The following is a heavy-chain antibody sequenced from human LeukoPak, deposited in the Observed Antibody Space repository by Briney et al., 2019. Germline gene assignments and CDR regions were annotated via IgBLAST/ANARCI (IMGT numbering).Heavy chain of an antibody. D-gene: IGHD6-13*01. V-gene: IGHV3-11*06. CDR2: ISSSSSYT. J-gene: IGHJ4*02. CDR3: AREGQQLVFDY. CDR1: GFTLSDYY. Sequence: GGSLRLSCAASGFTLSDYYMSWIRQAPGKGLEWVSYISSSSSYTNYADSVKGRFTISRDNAKNSLYLQMNSLRAEDTAVYYCAREGQQLVFDYWGQGTLVTVSS.